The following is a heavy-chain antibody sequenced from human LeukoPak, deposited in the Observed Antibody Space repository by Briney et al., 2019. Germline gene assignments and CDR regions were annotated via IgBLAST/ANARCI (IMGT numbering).Heavy chain of an antibody. CDR3: ARDYYDSSGWGLYYYMDV. CDR1: GGSISSAGYY. V-gene: IGHV4-31*03. CDR2: IYYSGTT. J-gene: IGHJ6*03. Sequence: SETLSLTCSVSGGSISSAGYYWSWIRQHPGKGLEWIGYIYYSGTTYYNPSLKSRLTISVDTSNNQFSLKLSSVTAADTAVYYCARDYYDSSGWGLYYYMDVWGKGTTVTVSS. D-gene: IGHD3-22*01.